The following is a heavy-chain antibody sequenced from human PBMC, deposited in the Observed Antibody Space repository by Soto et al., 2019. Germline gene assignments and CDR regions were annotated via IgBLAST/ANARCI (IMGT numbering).Heavy chain of an antibody. V-gene: IGHV1-69*06. CDR1: GNTFINYA. D-gene: IGHD3-22*01. Sequence: VQLVQSGAEVRKPGSSVKVSCGTSGNTFINYAISWVRQDPGQGLEWMGGIIPVSGTTSYTQNFQGGVTLSADIAMTTGSMELSSLRPRDTAVYYCVRSPLIRVVVRGLDVWGQGTTITVSS. CDR2: IIPVSGTT. J-gene: IGHJ6*02. CDR3: VRSPLIRVVVRGLDV.